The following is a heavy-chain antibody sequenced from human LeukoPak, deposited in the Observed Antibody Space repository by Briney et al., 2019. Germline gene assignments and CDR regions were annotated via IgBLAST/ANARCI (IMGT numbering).Heavy chain of an antibody. CDR1: GGSISSSNW. J-gene: IGHJ4*02. CDR3: ARLFSSGRGWLDY. Sequence: PSGTLSLTCAVSGGSISSSNWWSWVRQPPGKGLEWIGEIYHSGSTNYNPSLKSRVTISVDTSKNRFSLRLSSVTTADTAVYYCARLFSSGRGWLDYWGQGTLVTVSS. D-gene: IGHD3-22*01. V-gene: IGHV4-4*02. CDR2: IYHSGST.